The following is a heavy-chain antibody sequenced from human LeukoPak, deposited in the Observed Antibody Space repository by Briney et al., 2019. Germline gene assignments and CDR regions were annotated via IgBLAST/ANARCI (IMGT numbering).Heavy chain of an antibody. V-gene: IGHV1-46*01. D-gene: IGHD3-10*01. CDR3: ARVYYFIPYGMDV. CDR2: INPSGGST. Sequence: ASVKVSCKASGYTFTSYYMHWVRQAPGQGLEWMGIINPSGGSTSYAQKFQGRVTMTRNTSISTAYMELSSLRSEDTAVYYCARVYYFIPYGMDVWGQGTTVTVSS. CDR1: GYTFTSYY. J-gene: IGHJ6*02.